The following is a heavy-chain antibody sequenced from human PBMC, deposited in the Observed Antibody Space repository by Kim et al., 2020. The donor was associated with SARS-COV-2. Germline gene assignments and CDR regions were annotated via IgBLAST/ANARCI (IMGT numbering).Heavy chain of an antibody. V-gene: IGHV4-30-2*01. Sequence: SETLSLTCAVSGGSISSGGYSWSWIRQPPGKGLEWIGYIYHSGSTYYNPSLKSRVTISVDRSKNQFSLKLSSVTAADTAVYYCARTVYGDYFPFFDYWGQGTLVTVSS. D-gene: IGHD4-17*01. J-gene: IGHJ4*02. CDR2: IYHSGST. CDR1: GGSISSGGYS. CDR3: ARTVYGDYFPFFDY.